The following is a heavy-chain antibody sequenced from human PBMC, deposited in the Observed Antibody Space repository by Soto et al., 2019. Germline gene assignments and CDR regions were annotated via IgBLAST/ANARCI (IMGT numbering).Heavy chain of an antibody. Sequence: EVQLLESGGGLVQPGGSLRLSCAASGFTFSDYAMSWVRQAPGKGLEWVSSLTTTGVNTYSADSVKGRFTISRDNSKNTLYLQKNSLRVEDTAVYYCAKSVLWFGELFMAWGQGTLVTVTS. CDR1: GFTFSDYA. V-gene: IGHV3-23*01. J-gene: IGHJ5*02. CDR3: AKSVLWFGELFMA. D-gene: IGHD3-10*01. CDR2: LTTTGVNT.